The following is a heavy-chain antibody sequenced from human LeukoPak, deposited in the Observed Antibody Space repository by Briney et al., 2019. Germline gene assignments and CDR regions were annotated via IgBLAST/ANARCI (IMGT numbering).Heavy chain of an antibody. CDR3: ARSRAYMVRGASGWGYYYYGMDV. D-gene: IGHD3-10*01. CDR2: IYYSGST. CDR1: GGSISSSSYY. J-gene: IGHJ6*02. Sequence: SETLSLTCTVSGGSISSSSYYWGWIRQPPGKGLEWIGSIYYSGSTYYNPSLKSRVTISVDTSKNQFSLKLSSVTAADTAVYYCARSRAYMVRGASGWGYYYYGMDVWGQGTTVIVSS. V-gene: IGHV4-39*07.